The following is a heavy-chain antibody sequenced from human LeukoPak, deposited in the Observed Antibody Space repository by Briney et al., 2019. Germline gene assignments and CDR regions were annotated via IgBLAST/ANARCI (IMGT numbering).Heavy chain of an antibody. J-gene: IGHJ5*02. CDR3: AAVSLYYGSGSYYFPFDP. CDR1: GYTFTSNY. Sequence: ASVKVSCKAFGYTFTSNYMHWVRQAPGQGPEWMGVISPSGGSTTYAQKFQERVTITRDMSTSTAYMELSSLRSEDTAVYYCAAVSLYYGSGSYYFPFDPWGQGTLVTVSS. V-gene: IGHV1-46*01. D-gene: IGHD3-10*01. CDR2: ISPSGGST.